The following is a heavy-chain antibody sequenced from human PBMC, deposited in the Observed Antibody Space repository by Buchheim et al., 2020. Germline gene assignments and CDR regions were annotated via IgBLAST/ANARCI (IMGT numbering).Heavy chain of an antibody. Sequence: VQLVESGGGLIQPGGSLRLSCATSGFSFSDYYMSWIRQAPGKGLEWLSYISPRNYTDYADSVKGRFTISRDNAKNSLYLQMNSLRAEDTAVYYCASLTLLSPFDYWGQGTL. D-gene: IGHD2/OR15-2a*01. CDR3: ASLTLLSPFDY. J-gene: IGHJ4*02. V-gene: IGHV3-11*05. CDR1: GFSFSDYY. CDR2: ISPRNYT.